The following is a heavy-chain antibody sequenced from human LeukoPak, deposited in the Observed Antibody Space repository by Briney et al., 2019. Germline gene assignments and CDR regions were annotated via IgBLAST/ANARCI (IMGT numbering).Heavy chain of an antibody. CDR3: ARGPYSYDSSGAFDI. D-gene: IGHD3-22*01. V-gene: IGHV4-61*02. Sequence: SSETLSLTCTVSGDSISSGDYYWSWIRQPAGKGLEWIGRISSSGSTNYNPSLKSRVTISVDTSKNQFPLKLSSVTAADTAVYFCARGPYSYDSSGAFDIWGQGTMVTVSS. CDR1: GDSISSGDYY. CDR2: ISSSGST. J-gene: IGHJ3*02.